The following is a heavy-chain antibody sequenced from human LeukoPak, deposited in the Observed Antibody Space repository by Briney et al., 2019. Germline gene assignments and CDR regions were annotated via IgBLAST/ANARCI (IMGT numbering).Heavy chain of an antibody. D-gene: IGHD3-22*01. CDR2: IVVGSGNT. CDR3: AAAGDSSIFVFDY. J-gene: IGHJ4*02. Sequence: SVKDSCKASGFTFTSSAMQWVRQARGQRPEWIGWIVVGSGNTNYAQKFQERVTITRDMSTSTAYMELSSLRSEDTAVYYCAAAGDSSIFVFDYWGQGTLVTVSS. CDR1: GFTFTSSA. V-gene: IGHV1-58*02.